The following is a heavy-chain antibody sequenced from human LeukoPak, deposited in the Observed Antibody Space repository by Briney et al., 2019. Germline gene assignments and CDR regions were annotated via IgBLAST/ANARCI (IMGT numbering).Heavy chain of an antibody. J-gene: IGHJ3*02. CDR3: AKVRKPLDAFDI. Sequence: AGSLRLSCAASGSTFSSYGTHWVRQAPGKGLEWMAFIRYDGSNKYYADSVKGRFTISRDNSKNTLYLQMNSLRAEDTAVYYCAKVRKPLDAFDIWGQGTMVTVSS. CDR1: GSTFSSYG. V-gene: IGHV3-30*02. CDR2: IRYDGSNK.